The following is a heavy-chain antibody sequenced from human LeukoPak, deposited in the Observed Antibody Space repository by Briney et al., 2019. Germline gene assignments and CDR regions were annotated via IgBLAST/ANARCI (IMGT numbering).Heavy chain of an antibody. CDR2: INPNSGGT. CDR1: GYTFTGYY. V-gene: IGHV1-2*02. J-gene: IGHJ4*02. CDR3: ARHSPVGRFLEWPPPQGGDC. D-gene: IGHD3-3*01. Sequence: ASVKVSCKASGYTFTGYYMHWVRQAPGQGLEWMGWINPNSGGTNYAQKFQGRVTMTRDTSISTAYMELSRLRSDDTAVYYCARHSPVGRFLEWPPPQGGDCWGQGTLVTVSS.